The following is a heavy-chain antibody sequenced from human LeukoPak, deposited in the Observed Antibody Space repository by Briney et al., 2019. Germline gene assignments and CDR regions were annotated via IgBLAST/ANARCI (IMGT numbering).Heavy chain of an antibody. J-gene: IGHJ6*03. D-gene: IGHD2-2*01. CDR3: SRGAPVVPAAIIHYYYYYMDV. V-gene: IGHV4-59*01. CDR2: IYYSGST. CDR1: GGSISSYY. Sequence: PSETLSLTCTVSGGSISSYYWSWIRQPRGKGLEWIGYIYYSGSTNYNPSLKSRVTISVDTSKNQFSLKLSSVTAADTAVYYCSRGAPVVPAAIIHYYYYYMDVWGKGTTVTVSS.